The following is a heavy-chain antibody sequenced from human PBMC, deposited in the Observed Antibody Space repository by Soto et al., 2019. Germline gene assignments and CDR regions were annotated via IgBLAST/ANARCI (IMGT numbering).Heavy chain of an antibody. CDR1: GFTFSSYG. CDR2: IWYDGSNK. CDR3: ARGPFGSSSYYGMDV. Sequence: QVQLVESGGGVVQPGRSLRLSCAASGFTFSSYGMLWVRQAPGKGLEWVAVIWYDGSNKYYADSVKGRFTISRDNSKNTLYLQMNSLRAEDTAVYYCARGPFGSSSYYGMDVWGQGTTVTVSS. D-gene: IGHD6-13*01. J-gene: IGHJ6*02. V-gene: IGHV3-33*01.